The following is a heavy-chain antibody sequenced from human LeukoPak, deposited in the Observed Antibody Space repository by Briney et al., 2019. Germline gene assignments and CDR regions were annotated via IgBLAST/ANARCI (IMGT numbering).Heavy chain of an antibody. J-gene: IGHJ4*02. D-gene: IGHD3-9*01. CDR3: ASYFDWPTPHDY. V-gene: IGHV1-2*06. Sequence: ASVKVSCKASGYTFTGYYMHWVRQAPGQGLEWMGRINPNSGGTNYLQKFQGRVTMTRDTSISTAYMELSRLRSDDTAVYYCASYFDWPTPHDYWGQGTLVTVSS. CDR1: GYTFTGYY. CDR2: INPNSGGT.